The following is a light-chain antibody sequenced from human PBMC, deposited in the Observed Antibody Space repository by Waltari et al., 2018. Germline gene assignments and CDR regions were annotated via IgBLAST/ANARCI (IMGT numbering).Light chain of an antibody. CDR2: EVS. CDR3: MQALEFPLT. J-gene: IGKJ4*01. V-gene: IGKV2-40*01. Sequence: DIVMTQTPLSLPVTLGEPASISCRSSQSLLDSEDGNTYLEWYLQKPGQSLQLLIYEVSNRASGVPDRFSGSGSDTDFTLKISRVEAEDVGVYYCMQALEFPLTFGGGTKVEIK. CDR1: QSLLDSEDGNTY.